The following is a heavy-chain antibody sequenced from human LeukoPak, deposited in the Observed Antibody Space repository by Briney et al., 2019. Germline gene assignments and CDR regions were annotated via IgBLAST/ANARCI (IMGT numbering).Heavy chain of an antibody. V-gene: IGHV3-48*01. CDR1: GFTFSSYS. CDR2: ISSFSGTI. Sequence: GGSLRLSCAASGFTFSSYSMNWVRQAPGKGLEWVSYISSFSGTIYYADSVKGRFTISRDNAKSSLYLQMNSLRAEDTAVYYCARDQGGEQSYWGQGTLVTVSS. CDR3: ARDQGGEQSY. J-gene: IGHJ4*02. D-gene: IGHD3-16*01.